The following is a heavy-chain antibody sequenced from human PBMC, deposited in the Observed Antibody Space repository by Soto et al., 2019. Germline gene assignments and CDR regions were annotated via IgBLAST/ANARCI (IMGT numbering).Heavy chain of an antibody. CDR1: GGAFNNYA. Sequence: QVQLVQSGAEVKRPGSSVKVSCKASGGAFNNYAIYWVRQAPGQGLEWMGTIVPVFPSVYYAPRFQGRLTMTAYGSTDTGYLMLTSLKSEDTAVYYCASVMPSAAAAYFYDGPNAWGQGTSVTVSS. CDR3: ASVMPSAAAAYFYDGPNA. V-gene: IGHV1-69*18. CDR2: IVPVFPSV. J-gene: IGHJ6*02. D-gene: IGHD2-2*01.